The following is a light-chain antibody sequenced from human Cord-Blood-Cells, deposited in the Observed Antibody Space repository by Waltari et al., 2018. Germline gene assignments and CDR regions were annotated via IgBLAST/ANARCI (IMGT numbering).Light chain of an antibody. CDR3: CSYAGSYHWV. CDR2: DVS. Sequence: ALTQPRSVSGSPGQSVTISCTGTSSDVGGYNYVSWYQQHPGKAPKLMIYDVSKRPSGVPDRFSGSKSGNTASLTISGLQAEDEADYYCCSYAGSYHWVFGGGTKLTVL. J-gene: IGLJ3*02. CDR1: SSDVGGYNY. V-gene: IGLV2-11*01.